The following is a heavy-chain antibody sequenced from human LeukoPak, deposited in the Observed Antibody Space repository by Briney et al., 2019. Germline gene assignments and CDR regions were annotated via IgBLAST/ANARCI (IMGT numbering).Heavy chain of an antibody. J-gene: IGHJ4*02. V-gene: IGHV3-23*01. D-gene: IGHD3-10*01. CDR2: ISGSGGST. Sequence: LPGGSLRLSCAASGFTFSSYALSWVRQAPGKGLEWVSAISGSGGSTYYADSVKGRFTTSRDNSKNTLYLQMNSLRAEDTAVYYCAKAGVFMVRGVSFDYWGQGTLVTVSS. CDR3: AKAGVFMVRGVSFDY. CDR1: GFTFSSYA.